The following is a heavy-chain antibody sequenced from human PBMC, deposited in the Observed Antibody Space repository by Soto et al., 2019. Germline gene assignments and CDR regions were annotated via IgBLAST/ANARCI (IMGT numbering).Heavy chain of an antibody. V-gene: IGHV2-5*02. Sequence: SGPTLVNPTQTLTLTCTFSGFSLSTSGVGVGWIRQPPGKALEWLALIYWDDDKRYSPSLKSRLTITKDTSKNQVVLTMTNMDPVDTATYYCAHRFYYDILTGTTNNWFDPWGQGTLVTVSS. CDR1: GFSLSTSGVG. CDR2: IYWDDDK. J-gene: IGHJ5*02. D-gene: IGHD3-9*01. CDR3: AHRFYYDILTGTTNNWFDP.